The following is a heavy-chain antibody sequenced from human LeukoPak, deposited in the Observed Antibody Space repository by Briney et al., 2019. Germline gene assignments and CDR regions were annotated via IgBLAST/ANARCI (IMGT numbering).Heavy chain of an antibody. D-gene: IGHD3-10*01. J-gene: IGHJ4*02. Sequence: AGGSLRLSCAASGFTFSSYSMSWVRQAPGKGLEWVSVIYSGGSTYYADSVKGRFTISRDNSKNTLYLQMNSLRAEDTAVYYCARDITYWGQGTLVTVSS. CDR2: IYSGGST. V-gene: IGHV3-53*01. CDR1: GFTFSSYS. CDR3: ARDITY.